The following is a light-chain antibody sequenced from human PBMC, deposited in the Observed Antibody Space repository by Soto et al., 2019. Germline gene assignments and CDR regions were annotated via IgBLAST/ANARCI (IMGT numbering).Light chain of an antibody. CDR3: QQYGSSPLT. J-gene: IGKJ4*01. CDR1: QSVSSSY. V-gene: IGKV3-20*01. Sequence: EILLTQSPRTLSLSPGERATLSCRASQSVSSSYLAWYQQKPGQAPRLLIYGASSRATGIPDMFSGSGSGTDFTLTISRLEPEDFAVYYCQQYGSSPLTFGGGTKVDIK. CDR2: GAS.